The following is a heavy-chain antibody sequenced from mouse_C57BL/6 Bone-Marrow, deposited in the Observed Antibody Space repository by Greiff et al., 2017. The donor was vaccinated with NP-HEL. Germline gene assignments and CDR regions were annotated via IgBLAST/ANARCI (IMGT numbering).Heavy chain of an antibody. CDR1: GYAFTNYL. CDR3: ARPNYYGSSYWYFDV. D-gene: IGHD1-1*01. Sequence: QVQLKQSGAELVRPGTSVKVSCKASGYAFTNYLIEWVKQRPGQGLEWIGVINPGSGGTNYNEKFKGKATLTADKSSSTAYMQLSSLTSEDSAVYFCARPNYYGSSYWYFDVWGTGTTVTVSS. V-gene: IGHV1-54*01. CDR2: INPGSGGT. J-gene: IGHJ1*03.